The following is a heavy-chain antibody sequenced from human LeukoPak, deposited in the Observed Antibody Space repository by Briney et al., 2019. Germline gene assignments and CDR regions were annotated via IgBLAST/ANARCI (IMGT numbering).Heavy chain of an antibody. J-gene: IGHJ5*02. CDR2: IYYSGST. D-gene: IGHD3-16*02. CDR3: ARDENGYVWGSFRA. CDR1: GISFSDYY. V-gene: IGHV4-59*12. Sequence: SETLSLTCAVTGISFSDYYWSWIRQPPGKGLEWIGYIYYSGSTNYNPSLKSRVTISVDTSKNQFSLKLSSVTAADTAVYYCARDENGYVWGSFRAWGQGTLVTVSS.